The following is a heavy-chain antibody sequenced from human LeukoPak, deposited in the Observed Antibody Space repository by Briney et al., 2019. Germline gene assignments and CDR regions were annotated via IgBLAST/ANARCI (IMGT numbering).Heavy chain of an antibody. V-gene: IGHV4-39*01. J-gene: IGHJ6*02. CDR2: IYYSGST. Sequence: SETLSLTCTVSGGPISSSSYYWGWIRQPPGTGLEWIGSIYYSGSTYYNPSLKSRVTISVDTSKNQFSLKLSSVTAADTAVYYCARRPKVYYYYGMDVWGQGTTVTVSS. CDR1: GGPISSSSYY. CDR3: ARRPKVYYYYGMDV.